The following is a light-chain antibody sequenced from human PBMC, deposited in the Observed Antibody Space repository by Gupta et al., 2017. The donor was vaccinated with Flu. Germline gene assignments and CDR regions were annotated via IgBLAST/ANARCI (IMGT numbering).Light chain of an antibody. CDR3: GSDTDGGDV. Sequence: QSVTISCTGTSGDVGGYNYVSWYQHHPGKAPKLVMYEVRRRPAGVPDRFSASKSGDTASLTVSGLQAEDEADYYCGSDTDGGDVFGSGTKVTVL. J-gene: IGLJ1*01. V-gene: IGLV2-8*01. CDR1: SGDVGGYNY. CDR2: EVR.